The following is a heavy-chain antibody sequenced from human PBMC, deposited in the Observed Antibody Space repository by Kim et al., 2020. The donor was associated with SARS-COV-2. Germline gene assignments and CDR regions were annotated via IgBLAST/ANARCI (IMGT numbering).Heavy chain of an antibody. Sequence: ASVKVSCKASGYTFTGYYMHWVRQAPGQGLEWMGWINPNSGGTNYAQKFQGRVTMTRDTSISTAYMELSRLRSDDTAVYYCARWGLGITMVQYYYMDVWGKGTTVTVSS. CDR3: ARWGLGITMVQYYYMDV. CDR1: GYTFTGYY. V-gene: IGHV1-2*02. J-gene: IGHJ6*03. CDR2: INPNSGGT. D-gene: IGHD3-10*01.